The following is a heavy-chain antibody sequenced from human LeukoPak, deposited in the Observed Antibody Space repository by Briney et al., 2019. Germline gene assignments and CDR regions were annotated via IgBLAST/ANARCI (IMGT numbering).Heavy chain of an antibody. J-gene: IGHJ6*03. V-gene: IGHV3-21*01. Sequence: PGGSLRLSCAASGFTFSSYSMNWVRQAPGKGLEWVSSISSSSRYIYYADSVKGRFTISRDDAKNSLYLQMSSLRAEDTAVCYCARAGTTVTANTYYYYLDVWGKGTTVTVSS. D-gene: IGHD4-11*01. CDR2: ISSSSRYI. CDR3: ARAGTTVTANTYYYYLDV. CDR1: GFTFSSYS.